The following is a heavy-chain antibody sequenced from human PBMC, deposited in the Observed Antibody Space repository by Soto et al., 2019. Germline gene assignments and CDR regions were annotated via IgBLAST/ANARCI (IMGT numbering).Heavy chain of an antibody. V-gene: IGHV1-3*01. CDR1: GYTFTSYA. CDR3: ARVSGSMTIFGVLIPTHWYFDL. D-gene: IGHD3-3*01. CDR2: INAGNGNT. Sequence: ASVKVSCKASGYTFTSYAMHWVRQAPGQRLEWMGWINAGNGNTKYSQKFQGRVTITRDTSASTAYMELNSLRAEDTAIYYCARVSGSMTIFGVLIPTHWYFDLWGRGTLVTVSS. J-gene: IGHJ2*01.